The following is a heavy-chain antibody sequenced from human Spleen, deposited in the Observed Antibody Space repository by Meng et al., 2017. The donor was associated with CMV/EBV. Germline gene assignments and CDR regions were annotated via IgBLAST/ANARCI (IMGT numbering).Heavy chain of an antibody. CDR2: TYSGRSN. D-gene: IGHD1-26*01. J-gene: IGHJ5*02. CDR1: GGFVNSDTYQ. CDR3: ATFIVGNGGRGS. V-gene: IGHV4-61*01. Sequence: SGGFVNSDTYQWSFIRQPPGKGLEWIGHTYSGRSNAYNPSLKSRVTISLDTSKNQFSLKLDSVTAADTAVYYCATFIVGNGGRGSWGQGTLVTVSS.